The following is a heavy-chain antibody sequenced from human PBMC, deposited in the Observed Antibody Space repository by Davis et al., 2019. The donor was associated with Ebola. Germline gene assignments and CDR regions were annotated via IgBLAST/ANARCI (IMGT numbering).Heavy chain of an antibody. CDR1: GHSFTTHW. Sequence: GESLKISCEGSGHSFTTHWIAWVRQTPGKGLEWMGIIFPGDSDIRYSPSFQGQVTISADKSLSTAYLQWSSLKASDTAIYYCARGTNAYNPGGYFDSWGQGTLVTVSS. CDR2: IFPGDSDI. V-gene: IGHV5-51*01. J-gene: IGHJ4*02. D-gene: IGHD5-24*01. CDR3: ARGTNAYNPGGYFDS.